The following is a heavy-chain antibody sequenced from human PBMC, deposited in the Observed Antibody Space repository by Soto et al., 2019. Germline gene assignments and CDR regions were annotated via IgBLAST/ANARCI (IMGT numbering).Heavy chain of an antibody. D-gene: IGHD5-18*01. CDR1: GFTFSSYS. CDR2: ISSSSSYI. V-gene: IGHV3-21*01. CDR3: ARDPRTAMAIYYFDY. J-gene: IGHJ4*02. Sequence: PGGSLRLSCAASGFTFSSYSMNWVRQAPGKGLEWVSSISSSSSYIYYADSVKGRFTISRDNAKNPLYLQMNSLRAEDTAVYYCARDPRTAMAIYYFDYWGQGNLVTVSS.